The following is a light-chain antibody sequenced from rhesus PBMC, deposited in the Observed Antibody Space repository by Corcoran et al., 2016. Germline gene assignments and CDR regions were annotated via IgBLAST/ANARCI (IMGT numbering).Light chain of an antibody. CDR3: QQHNSYPLT. J-gene: IGKJ4*01. CDR2: YAS. Sequence: DIQMTQSPSSLSASVGDTVTITCRSSHGISTYLAWYQQKPGKAPKPLIYYASYLARGVPSRFSGSGSGTVFTLTISSLQPEDFSIYYCQQHNSYPLTFGGGTKVEIK. CDR1: HGISTY. V-gene: IGKV1S14*01.